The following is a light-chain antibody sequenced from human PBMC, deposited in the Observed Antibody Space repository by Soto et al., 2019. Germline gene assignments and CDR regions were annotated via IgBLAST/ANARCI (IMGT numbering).Light chain of an antibody. Sequence: EIVMTQSPATLSLSPGERATLSCRASQSVSSNLAWYQQKPGQAPRLLIYGASTRATGIPARFSGSGSGTEFTLTISSLQSEDFAIYYCQQYSYWPPVTFGGGTKVEIK. CDR3: QQYSYWPPVT. V-gene: IGKV3-15*01. CDR1: QSVSSN. CDR2: GAS. J-gene: IGKJ4*01.